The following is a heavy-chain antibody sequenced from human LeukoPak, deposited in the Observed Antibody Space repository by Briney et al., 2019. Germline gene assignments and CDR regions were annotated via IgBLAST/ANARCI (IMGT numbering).Heavy chain of an antibody. CDR1: GGSFSGYY. Sequence: SETLSLTCAVYGGSFSGYYWSWIRQPPGKGLEWSGEINHSGSTNCNPSLKSRVTISVDTSKNQFSLKLSSVTAADTAVYYCARTHHKPLRYFDWLRVAYFDYWGQGTLVTVSS. CDR3: ARTHHKPLRYFDWLRVAYFDY. V-gene: IGHV4-34*01. J-gene: IGHJ4*02. D-gene: IGHD3-9*01. CDR2: INHSGST.